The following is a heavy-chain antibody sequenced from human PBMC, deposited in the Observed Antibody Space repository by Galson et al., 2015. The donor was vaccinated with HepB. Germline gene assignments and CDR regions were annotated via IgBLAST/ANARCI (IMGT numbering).Heavy chain of an antibody. D-gene: IGHD2-2*01. V-gene: IGHV3-30-3*01. Sequence: SLRLSCAASGFTFSSYAMHWVRQAPGKGLEWVAVISYDGSNKYYADSVKGRFTISRDNSKNTLYLQMNSLRAEDTAVYYCARETGSTSWSYSYYYGMDVWCQGTTVTVSS. CDR3: ARETGSTSWSYSYYYGMDV. CDR1: GFTFSSYA. J-gene: IGHJ6*02. CDR2: ISYDGSNK.